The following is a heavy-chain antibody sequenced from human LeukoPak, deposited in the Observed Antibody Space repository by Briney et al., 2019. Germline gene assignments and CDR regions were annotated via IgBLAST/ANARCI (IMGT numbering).Heavy chain of an antibody. Sequence: ASVKVSCKASGYTFTGYYMHWVRQAPGQGLEWMGWINPNSGGTNYAQKFQGRVTMTRDTSISTAYMELSRLRSEDTAVYYCARYGDPIDAFDIWGQGTMVTVSS. V-gene: IGHV1-2*02. CDR3: ARYGDPIDAFDI. CDR1: GYTFTGYY. D-gene: IGHD4-17*01. J-gene: IGHJ3*02. CDR2: INPNSGGT.